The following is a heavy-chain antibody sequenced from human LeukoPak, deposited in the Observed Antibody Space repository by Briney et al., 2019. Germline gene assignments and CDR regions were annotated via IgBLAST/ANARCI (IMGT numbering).Heavy chain of an antibody. J-gene: IGHJ3*02. CDR2: INHSGST. CDR3: CGGGRRAKYPPPRSVSFDI. D-gene: IGHD2-2*01. V-gene: IGHV4-34*01. Sequence: PSETLSLTCAVYGGSFSGYYWSWIRQPPGKGLEWIGEINHSGSTNYNPSLKSRVTISVDTSKNQFSLKLSSVTAADTAVYYCCGGGRRAKYPPPRSVSFDIWGQGTMVTVSS. CDR1: GGSFSGYY.